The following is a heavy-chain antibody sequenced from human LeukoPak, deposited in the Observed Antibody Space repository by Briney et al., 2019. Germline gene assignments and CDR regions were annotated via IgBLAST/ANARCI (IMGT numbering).Heavy chain of an antibody. J-gene: IGHJ6*03. D-gene: IGHD2-15*01. CDR1: GYTFTGYY. CDR3: ARLSLGYCSGGSCYAYYMDV. V-gene: IGHV1-2*06. CDR2: INPNSGGT. Sequence: ASVKVSCKASGYTFTGYYMHWVRQAPGQGLEWMGRINPNSGGTNYAQKFQGRVTMTRDTSISTAYMELSRLRFDDTAVYYCARLSLGYCSGGSCYAYYMDVWGKGTTVTVSS.